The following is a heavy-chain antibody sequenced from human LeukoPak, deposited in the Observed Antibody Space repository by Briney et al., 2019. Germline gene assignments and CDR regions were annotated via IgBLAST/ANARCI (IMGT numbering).Heavy chain of an antibody. CDR1: GFTFSSYS. D-gene: IGHD3-22*01. CDR3: ARGGYYDSSGPGY. CDR2: ISSSSSYI. V-gene: IGHV3-21*01. Sequence: GGSLRLPCAASGFTFSSYSMNWVRQAPGKGLEWVSSISSSSSYIYYADSVKGRFTISRDNAKNSLYLQMNSLRAEDTAVYYCARGGYYDSSGPGYWGQGTLVTVSS. J-gene: IGHJ4*01.